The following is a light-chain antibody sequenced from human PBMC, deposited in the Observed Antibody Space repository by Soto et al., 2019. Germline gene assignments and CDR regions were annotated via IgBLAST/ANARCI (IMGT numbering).Light chain of an antibody. CDR1: QSVSSN. CDR2: GAS. J-gene: IGKJ3*01. Sequence: EIVMTQSPATLSVSPGERATLSCRASQSVSSNLAWYQQKPGQAPRLLIYGASTRATGISARFSGSGSGTEFTLTISSMQSEDFAVYYCQQYNNWPFGFGPGTKVDIK. V-gene: IGKV3-15*01. CDR3: QQYNNWPFG.